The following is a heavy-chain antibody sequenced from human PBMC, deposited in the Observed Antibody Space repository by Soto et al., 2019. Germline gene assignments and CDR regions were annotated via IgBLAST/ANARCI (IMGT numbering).Heavy chain of an antibody. CDR2: ISGSGGST. V-gene: IGHV3-23*01. Sequence: GGSLRLSCAASGFTFTSYAMSWVRQAPGKGLEWVSAISGSGGSTYYADSVKGRFTISRDNSKNTLYLQMNSLRAEDTAVYYCAKAGDSSSSPYWGQGTLVTVSS. CDR1: GFTFTSYA. J-gene: IGHJ4*02. CDR3: AKAGDSSSSPY. D-gene: IGHD6-6*01.